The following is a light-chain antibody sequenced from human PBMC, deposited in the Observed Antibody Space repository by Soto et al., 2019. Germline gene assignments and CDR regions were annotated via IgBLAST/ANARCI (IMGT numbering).Light chain of an antibody. Sequence: EIVLTQSPATLSVSPGERATLSCRASQSIRDNLAWYQQKPGQTPRLLISDASTRATTIPARFSGSGSGTEFTLTINRLQSEDFAVYYCQHYHDWQITFGQGTRLEIK. CDR2: DAS. J-gene: IGKJ5*01. V-gene: IGKV3-15*01. CDR3: QHYHDWQIT. CDR1: QSIRDN.